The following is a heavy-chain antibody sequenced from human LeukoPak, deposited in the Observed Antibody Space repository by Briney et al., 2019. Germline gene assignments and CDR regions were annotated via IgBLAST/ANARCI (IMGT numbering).Heavy chain of an antibody. CDR1: GGSISSYY. V-gene: IGHV4-59*01. CDR3: ARDPGYYDFWSGYSGFDP. D-gene: IGHD3-3*01. J-gene: IGHJ5*02. CDR2: IYYSGST. Sequence: SETLSLTCTVSGGSISSYYWSWIRQPPGKGLEWIGYIYYSGSTNYNPSLRSRVTISVDTSKNQFSLKLSSVTAADTAVYYFARDPGYYDFWSGYSGFDPWGQGTLVTVSS.